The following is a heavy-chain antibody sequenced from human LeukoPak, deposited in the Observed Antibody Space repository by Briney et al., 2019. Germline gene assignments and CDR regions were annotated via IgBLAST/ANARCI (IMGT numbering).Heavy chain of an antibody. Sequence: SETLSLTCTVSGGSISSGDYYWGWIRQPPGKGLEWIGSIYYSGSTYYNPSLKSRVTISVDTSKNQFSLKLSSVTAADTAVYYCARASRDGYNFYYFDYWGQGTLVTVSS. J-gene: IGHJ4*02. V-gene: IGHV4-39*07. CDR3: ARASRDGYNFYYFDY. CDR1: GGSISSGDYY. CDR2: IYYSGST. D-gene: IGHD5-24*01.